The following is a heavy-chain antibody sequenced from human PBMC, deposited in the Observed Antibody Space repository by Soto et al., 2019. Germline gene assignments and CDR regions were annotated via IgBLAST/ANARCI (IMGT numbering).Heavy chain of an antibody. CDR1: GFTFSSYA. D-gene: IGHD6-19*01. CDR2: ISYDGSNK. Sequence: QVQLVESGGGVVQPGRSLRLSCAASGFTFSSYAMHWVRQAPGKGLEWVAVISYDGSNKYYADSVKGRFTISRDNSKHTLYLQMHSLRAEDTAVYYCARDVDSSGWYDYWGQGTLVTVSS. V-gene: IGHV3-30-3*01. J-gene: IGHJ4*02. CDR3: ARDVDSSGWYDY.